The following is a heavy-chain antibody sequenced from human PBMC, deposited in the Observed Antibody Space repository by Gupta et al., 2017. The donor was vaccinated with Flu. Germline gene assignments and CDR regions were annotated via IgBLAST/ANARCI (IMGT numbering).Heavy chain of an antibody. V-gene: IGHV3-33*01. CDR1: GFTFSTYG. Sequence: QVQLVESGGGVVQPGRSLRLSCEASGFTFSTYGMHWVRQAPGKGLEWVAVVWYDGSNKYHADSVKGRFTISRDNSKNTLYLQMDSLRDEDTGVYYCARDSSILYYFDYWGQGTLVTVSS. J-gene: IGHJ4*02. D-gene: IGHD2-2*01. CDR2: VWYDGSNK. CDR3: ARDSSILYYFDY.